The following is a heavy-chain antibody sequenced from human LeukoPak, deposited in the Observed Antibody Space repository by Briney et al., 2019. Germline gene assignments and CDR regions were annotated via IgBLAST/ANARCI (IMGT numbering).Heavy chain of an antibody. CDR3: ARTVATIPPEPFDY. V-gene: IGHV4-61*02. Sequence: SQTLSLTCTVSGGSISSGSYYWSWIRQPAGKGLEWIGRIYTSGSTNYNPSLKSRVTISVDTSKNQFSLKLSSVTAADTAVYYCARTVATIPPEPFDYWGQGTLVTVSS. J-gene: IGHJ4*02. CDR1: GGSISSGSYY. D-gene: IGHD5-24*01. CDR2: IYTSGST.